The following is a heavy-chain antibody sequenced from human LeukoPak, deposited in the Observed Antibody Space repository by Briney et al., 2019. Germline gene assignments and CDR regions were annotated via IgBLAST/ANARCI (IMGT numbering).Heavy chain of an antibody. V-gene: IGHV3-33*01. J-gene: IGHJ6*04. Sequence: SGRSLRLSCAASGFTFSSYGMHWVRQAPGKGLEWVAVIWYDGSNKYYADSVKGRFTISRDNSKNTLYLQMNSLRAEDTAVYYCAREGEDVVVTAIPYYYYYYGIDVWGKGTTVTVSS. CDR2: IWYDGSNK. CDR3: AREGEDVVVTAIPYYYYYYGIDV. D-gene: IGHD2-21*02. CDR1: GFTFSSYG.